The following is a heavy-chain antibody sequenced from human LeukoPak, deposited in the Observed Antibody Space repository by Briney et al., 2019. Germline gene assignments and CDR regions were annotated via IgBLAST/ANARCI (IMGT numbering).Heavy chain of an antibody. CDR3: ARDSNKDSSDSGAFDI. J-gene: IGHJ3*02. CDR1: GGAFSSYA. V-gene: IGHV1-69*13. D-gene: IGHD3-22*01. CDR2: IIPIFGTT. Sequence: ASVKVSCKASGGAFSSYAISWVRQAPGHGLEWMGGIIPIFGTTNYAQRFQGRVTITADESTSTAYMELSSLTSDDTAVYYCARDSNKDSSDSGAFDIWGQGTMVTVSS.